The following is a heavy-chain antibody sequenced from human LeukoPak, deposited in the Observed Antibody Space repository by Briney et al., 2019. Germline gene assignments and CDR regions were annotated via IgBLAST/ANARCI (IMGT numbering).Heavy chain of an antibody. V-gene: IGHV4-59*01. CDR2: IYYSGST. CDR1: GGSISTYY. J-gene: IGHJ4*02. Sequence: SETLSLTCTVSGGSISTYYWTWSRQSPGKGLEWIGNIYYSGSTNYNPSLKSRVTISVDTSKNQFSLKLSSVTAADTAVYYCARGKQSVDYWGQGTLVTVSS. CDR3: ARGKQSVDY. D-gene: IGHD1/OR15-1a*01.